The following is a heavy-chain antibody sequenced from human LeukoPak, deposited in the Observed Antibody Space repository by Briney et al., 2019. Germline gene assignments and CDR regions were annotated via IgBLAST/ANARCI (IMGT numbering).Heavy chain of an antibody. CDR2: ISGSGGGT. V-gene: IGHV3-23*01. CDR1: RFSFNRYA. D-gene: IGHD1-26*01. Sequence: GALRLSCAASRFSFNRYAISLGPHAPREGLEWVSSISGSGGGTFYATSVRGRFTISRDNSKDTVLLQMNGLRAKDTAMYYCAKWDENFYYIDVWGQGTTATVS. CDR3: AKWDENFYYIDV. J-gene: IGHJ6*03.